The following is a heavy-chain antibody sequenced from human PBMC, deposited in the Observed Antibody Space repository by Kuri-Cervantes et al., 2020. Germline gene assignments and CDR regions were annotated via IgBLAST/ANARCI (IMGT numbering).Heavy chain of an antibody. CDR3: ARLLGRGY. V-gene: IGHV1-2*02. CDR1: GYTLTGYY. D-gene: IGHD3-10*01. CDR2: IKPHSGGT. Sequence: ASVKVSCKASGYTLTGYYMHWVRQAPGQGLEWLGWIKPHSGGTNYAQKFQGRVTMTRDTSISTVYMELSSLRSEDTAVYYCARLLGRGYWGQGTLVTVSS. J-gene: IGHJ4*02.